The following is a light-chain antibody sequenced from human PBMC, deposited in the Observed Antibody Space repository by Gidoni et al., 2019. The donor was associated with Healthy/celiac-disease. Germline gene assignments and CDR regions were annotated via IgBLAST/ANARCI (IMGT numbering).Light chain of an antibody. J-gene: IGKJ1*01. CDR1: QSVCSSY. CDR3: QPYGSSPT. V-gene: IGKV3-20*01. CDR2: GSS. Sequence: IVLKQSPVTLSLSPGEGATLSCRASQSVCSSYLAWYQQKPGHAPRLLIYGSSSRATGIPDLFSGSGSWTYFTLTISRLEPEDFAFYYCQPYGSSPTFGRGTKVEIK.